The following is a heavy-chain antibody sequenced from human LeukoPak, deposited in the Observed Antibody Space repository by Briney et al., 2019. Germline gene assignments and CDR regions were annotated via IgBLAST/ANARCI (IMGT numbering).Heavy chain of an antibody. D-gene: IGHD3-22*01. Sequence: PGGSLRLSCAASGFNCNAYWMNWVRQAPGKGLERVANIKQDESEKNYVDSVKGRFTISRDNAKNLLYLQMNNLRAEDTAVYYCARRSGYYWDAFDIWGQGTMVTVSS. J-gene: IGHJ3*02. CDR3: ARRSGYYWDAFDI. V-gene: IGHV3-7*01. CDR1: GFNCNAYW. CDR2: IKQDESEK.